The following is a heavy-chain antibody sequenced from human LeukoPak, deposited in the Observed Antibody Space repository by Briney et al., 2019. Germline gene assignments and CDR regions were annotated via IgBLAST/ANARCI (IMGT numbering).Heavy chain of an antibody. Sequence: GGSLRLSCAASGFTFDDYAMHWVRQAPGKGLEWVSLISWDGGSTYYADSVKGRLTISRDNSKNSLYLQMNSLRAEDTALYYCAKAHMDPNCSSTSCYLRGPYYYGMDVWGKGTTVTVSS. V-gene: IGHV3-43D*04. CDR3: AKAHMDPNCSSTSCYLRGPYYYGMDV. CDR1: GFTFDDYA. D-gene: IGHD2-2*01. CDR2: ISWDGGST. J-gene: IGHJ6*04.